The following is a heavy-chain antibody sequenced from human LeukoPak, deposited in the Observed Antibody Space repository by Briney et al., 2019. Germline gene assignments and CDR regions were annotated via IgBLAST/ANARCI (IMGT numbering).Heavy chain of an antibody. D-gene: IGHD3-3*01. Sequence: SETLSLTCAVYGGSFSGYYWSWIRQPPGKGLEWIGEISHSGGTNYNPSLKSRVTISVDTSKNQFSLKLSSVTAADTAVYYCARVAYYDFWSGYYMVNWFDPWGQGTLVTVSS. CDR3: ARVAYYDFWSGYYMVNWFDP. CDR1: GGSFSGYY. J-gene: IGHJ5*02. V-gene: IGHV4-34*01. CDR2: ISHSGGT.